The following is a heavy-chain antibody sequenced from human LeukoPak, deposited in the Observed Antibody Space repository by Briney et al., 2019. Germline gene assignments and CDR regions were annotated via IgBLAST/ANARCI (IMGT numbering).Heavy chain of an antibody. CDR1: GGTFSSYA. V-gene: IGHV1-69*05. CDR3: ARALGYSYGYSWYFDY. D-gene: IGHD5-18*01. J-gene: IGHJ4*01. CDR2: IIPIFGTA. Sequence: SVKVSCKASGGTFSSYAISWVRQAPGQGLEWMGGIIPIFGTANYAQKFPGRVTITTDESTSTAYMELSSLRSEDTAVYYCARALGYSYGYSWYFDYWGQGTLVTVSS.